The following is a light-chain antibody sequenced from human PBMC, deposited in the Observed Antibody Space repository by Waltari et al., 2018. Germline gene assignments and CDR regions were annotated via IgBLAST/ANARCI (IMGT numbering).Light chain of an antibody. CDR2: GAS. CDR3: QQYGSSIMYT. Sequence: EVVLPPSPDTLSLSPGESATLSCRASQSLTKRYLAWYQQKPGQAPRLLIYGASSRAAGIPYRFSGSGSGTDFTLTISRLEPEDFAVYYCQQYGSSIMYTFGQGTKLEIK. J-gene: IGKJ2*01. CDR1: QSLTKRY. V-gene: IGKV3-20*01.